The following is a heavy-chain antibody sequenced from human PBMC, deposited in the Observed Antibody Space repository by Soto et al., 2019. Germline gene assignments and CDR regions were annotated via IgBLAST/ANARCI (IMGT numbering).Heavy chain of an antibody. J-gene: IGHJ6*02. CDR2: IYAHDHT. CDR3: VRLNGYCVSTKCRSYYRMTV. D-gene: IGHD2-2*03. CDR1: SGAVSINDYS. V-gene: IGHV4-39*01. Sequence: SESLSLTCTVSSGAVSINDYSWGWVRQSPGKGFEWIGAIYAHDHTHSNPTLLSRVIICVDTSKSELSMRLNSVTAADTAVYYCVRLNGYCVSTKCRSYYRMTVGGQGTRVTVSS.